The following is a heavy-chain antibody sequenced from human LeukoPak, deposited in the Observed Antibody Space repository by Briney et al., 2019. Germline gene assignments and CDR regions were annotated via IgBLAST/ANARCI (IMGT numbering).Heavy chain of an antibody. D-gene: IGHD3-22*01. CDR3: ARDGGTYYYDSSGYYYNLGRSPFDY. V-gene: IGHV3-23*01. J-gene: IGHJ4*02. Sequence: PGGTLRLSCAASGFTFSSYGMSWVRQAPGKGLEWVSAISGSGGSTYYADSVKGRFTISRDNAKNSLYLQMNSLRAEDTAVYYCARDGGTYYYDSSGYYYNLGRSPFDYWGQGTLVTVSS. CDR2: ISGSGGST. CDR1: GFTFSSYG.